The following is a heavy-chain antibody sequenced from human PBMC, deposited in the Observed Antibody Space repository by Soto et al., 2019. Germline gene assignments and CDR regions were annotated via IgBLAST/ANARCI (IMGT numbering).Heavy chain of an antibody. CDR2: ITAANDDT. CDR3: AGTVRWKGLEYGLDV. V-gene: IGHV1-3*01. J-gene: IGHJ6*02. Sequence: QVQLVQSGPEVRKPGASVKISCKASGYTLNTYDLHWVRQAPGQRLEWMGRITAANDDTKYSQIFQGRVTISWDTSASIAFLEMHGLTSEDTAVYYCAGTVRWKGLEYGLDVLGQGTTV. CDR1: GYTLNTYD. D-gene: IGHD6-6*01.